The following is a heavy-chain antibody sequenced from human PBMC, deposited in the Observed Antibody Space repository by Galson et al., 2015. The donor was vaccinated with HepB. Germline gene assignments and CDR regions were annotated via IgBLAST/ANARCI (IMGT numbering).Heavy chain of an antibody. CDR1: GLTFSDYG. CDR2: IRYDGSYK. V-gene: IGHV3-30*02. Sequence: SLRLSCAASGLTFSDYGIHWVRQAPGKGLEWVSFIRYDGSYKDYADSVKGRFTVSRDNSKNTLYLQMNSLRLEDTAMYYCAKEKATYGDYYFFDYWGRGTLVTVSS. D-gene: IGHD4-17*01. CDR3: AKEKATYGDYYFFDY. J-gene: IGHJ4*02.